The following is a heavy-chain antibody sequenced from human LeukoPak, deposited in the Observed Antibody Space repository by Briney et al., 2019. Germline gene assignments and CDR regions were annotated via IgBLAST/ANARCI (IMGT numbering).Heavy chain of an antibody. D-gene: IGHD2-2*01. V-gene: IGHV3-21*01. Sequence: GGSLRLSCAASGFTFSSYEMNWVRQAPGKGLEWVSSISSSSSYIYYADSLKGRFTISRDNVRNSLFLQMNSLRAEDTAVYYCARSNGPAAMRDAFDIWGQGTMVTVSS. CDR3: ARSNGPAAMRDAFDI. CDR1: GFTFSSYE. J-gene: IGHJ3*02. CDR2: ISSSSSYI.